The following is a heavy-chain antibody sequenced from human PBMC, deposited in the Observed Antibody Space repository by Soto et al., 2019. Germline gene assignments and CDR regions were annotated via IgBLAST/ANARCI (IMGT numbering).Heavy chain of an antibody. V-gene: IGHV4-34*01. CDR2: INHSGST. J-gene: IGHJ4*02. CDR3: ARLFFGWYNYFDY. CDR1: GGTFSGYY. Sequence: PSETLSLTCAVYGGTFSGYYWSWIRQPPGKGLEWIGEINHSGSTNYNPSLKSRVTISVDTSKNQFSLKLSSVTAADTAVYYCARLFFGWYNYFDYWGQGTLVTVSS. D-gene: IGHD2-15*01.